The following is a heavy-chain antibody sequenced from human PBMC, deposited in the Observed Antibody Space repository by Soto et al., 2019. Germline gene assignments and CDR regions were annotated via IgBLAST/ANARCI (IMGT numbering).Heavy chain of an antibody. D-gene: IGHD2-15*01. V-gene: IGHV3-30*18. CDR3: AKDRDGGGPSCRLGARGY. J-gene: IGHJ4*02. Sequence: QVQLVESGGGVVQPGKSLRLSCAAFGFTFSYYGMHWVRQAPGKGLEWVALISNDGSNKYYADSLKGRFTISRDNSKNTLFEKENSPKAEDTVVYYCAKDRDGGGPSCRLGARGYGGKGILVIVPS. CDR2: ISNDGSNK. CDR1: GFTFSYYG.